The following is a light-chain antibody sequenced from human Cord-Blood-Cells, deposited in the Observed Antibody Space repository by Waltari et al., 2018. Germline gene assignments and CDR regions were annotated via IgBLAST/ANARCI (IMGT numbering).Light chain of an antibody. Sequence: QFALTQPASVSGPPGQSITISCTGPRSDVGRYNLDCWYQQHPCTAPQPMIYEGSKRPSGVSKRFSGSKTGNTASLTISGLHAEDEADYYCCSYAGSVVFGGGTKLTVL. CDR2: EGS. CDR1: RSDVGRYNL. J-gene: IGLJ2*01. V-gene: IGLV2-23*01. CDR3: CSYAGSVV.